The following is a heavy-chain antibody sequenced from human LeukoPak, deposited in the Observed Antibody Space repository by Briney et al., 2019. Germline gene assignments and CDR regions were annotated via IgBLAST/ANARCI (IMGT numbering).Heavy chain of an antibody. CDR3: ARLVYSPRALFDY. J-gene: IGHJ4*02. CDR1: GVSINNGGYS. Sequence: SETLSLTCAVSGVSINNGGYSWSWIRQPPGKGLEWIGYVYDSETYHNPSLKSRVTISIDTSKNQFSLKLSSVTAADTAVYYCARLVYSPRALFDYWGQGTLVTVSS. CDR2: VYDSET. D-gene: IGHD5-18*01. V-gene: IGHV4-30-4*07.